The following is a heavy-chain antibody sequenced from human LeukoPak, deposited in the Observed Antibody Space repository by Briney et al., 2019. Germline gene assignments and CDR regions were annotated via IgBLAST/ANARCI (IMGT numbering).Heavy chain of an antibody. J-gene: IGHJ4*02. D-gene: IGHD3-22*01. CDR3: ARDQYYYDSSGYIT. V-gene: IGHV1-69*04. CDR2: IIPIFGIA. CDR1: GGTFSSYA. Sequence: RASVKVSCKASGGTFSSYAISWVRQAPGQGLEWMGRIIPIFGIANYAQKFQGRVTITADKSTSTAYMELSSLRSEDTAVYCCARDQYYYDSSGYITWGQGTLVTVSS.